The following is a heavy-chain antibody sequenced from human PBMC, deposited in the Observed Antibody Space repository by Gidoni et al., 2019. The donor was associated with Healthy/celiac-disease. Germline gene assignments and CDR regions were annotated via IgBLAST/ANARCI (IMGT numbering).Heavy chain of an antibody. J-gene: IGHJ6*02. CDR1: GFPFCSYA. CDR2: ISGSGGNT. Sequence: VQLLESGGGLVQPGGSLIPSCAASGFPFCSYAMSWVRQDPGKGLGWVSAISGSGGNTYYADSVEGRFTIYRDNSKNTLYLQMNSLRAADKAVYYCARVGVGDYYYYYGMDVWGQGTTVTVSS. D-gene: IGHD1-26*01. CDR3: ARVGVGDYYYYYGMDV. V-gene: IGHV3-23*01.